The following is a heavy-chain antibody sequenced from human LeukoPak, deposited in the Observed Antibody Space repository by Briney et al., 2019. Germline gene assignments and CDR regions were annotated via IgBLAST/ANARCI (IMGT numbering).Heavy chain of an antibody. Sequence: SETLSLTCAVYGGSFSGYYWSWIRQPPGKGLEWIGEINHSGSTNYNPSLKSRVTISVDTSKNQFSLKLSSVTAADTAVYYCARRVPYGDKYYFDYWGQGTLVTVSS. V-gene: IGHV4-34*01. CDR3: ARRVPYGDKYYFDY. CDR2: INHSGST. J-gene: IGHJ4*02. D-gene: IGHD4-17*01. CDR1: GGSFSGYY.